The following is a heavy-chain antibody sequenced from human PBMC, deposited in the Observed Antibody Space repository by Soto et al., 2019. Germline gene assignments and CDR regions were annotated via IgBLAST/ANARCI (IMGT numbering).Heavy chain of an antibody. CDR2: INSDGSST. CDR1: GFTFSSYW. J-gene: IGHJ3*02. V-gene: IGHV3-74*01. Sequence: EVQLVESGGGLVQPGGSLRLSCAASGFTFSSYWMHWVRQAPGKGLVWVSRINSDGSSTSYADSVKGRFTISRDNAKNTLYLQMNSLRVEDTAVYYCARGEVGGYYDSSGYFHDAFDIWGQGTMVTVSS. CDR3: ARGEVGGYYDSSGYFHDAFDI. D-gene: IGHD3-22*01.